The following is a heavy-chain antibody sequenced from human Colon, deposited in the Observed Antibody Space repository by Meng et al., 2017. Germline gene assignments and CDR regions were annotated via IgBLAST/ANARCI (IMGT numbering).Heavy chain of an antibody. Sequence: SGPGLVHPSGTLTLACAVSGDSIGNSKWWSWLRQSPGKGLEWIGEISNSGKTVYSPSLKSRVTISLDKSSNHFSLTLSPVTAADTAIYFCARERMRELGLFDYWGQGALVTVSS. V-gene: IGHV4-4*02. CDR1: GDSIGNSKW. D-gene: IGHD7-27*01. CDR2: ISNSGKT. J-gene: IGHJ4*02. CDR3: ARERMRELGLFDY.